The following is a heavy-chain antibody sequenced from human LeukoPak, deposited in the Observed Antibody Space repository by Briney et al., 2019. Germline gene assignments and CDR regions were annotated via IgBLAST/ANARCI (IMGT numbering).Heavy chain of an antibody. D-gene: IGHD6-6*01. V-gene: IGHV4-59*01. CDR3: TRTYSSSSIDY. CDR2: IFYTGST. Sequence: PSETLSLTCTVSGGSISTYYWSWIRQPPGKGLEWLGYIFYTGSTNYNPSLKSRVTMSIDTSKNQFSLKLSSVIAADTAVYYCTRTYSSSSIDYWGQGALVTVSS. J-gene: IGHJ4*02. CDR1: GGSISTYY.